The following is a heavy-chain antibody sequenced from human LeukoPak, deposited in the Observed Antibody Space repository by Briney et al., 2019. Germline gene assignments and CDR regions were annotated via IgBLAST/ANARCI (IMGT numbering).Heavy chain of an antibody. CDR1: GFTFSSYG. D-gene: IGHD3-10*01. Sequence: GGSLRLSCAASGFTFSSYGMHWVRQAPGKGLERVAFIRYDGSNKYYADSVKGRFTISRDNSKNTLYLQMNSLRAEDTAVYYCAKDRLLAYGSGSSFDYWGQGTLVTVSS. CDR3: AKDRLLAYGSGSSFDY. J-gene: IGHJ4*02. V-gene: IGHV3-30*02. CDR2: IRYDGSNK.